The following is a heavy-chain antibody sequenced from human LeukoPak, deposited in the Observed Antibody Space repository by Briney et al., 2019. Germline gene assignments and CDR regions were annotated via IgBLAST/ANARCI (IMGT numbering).Heavy chain of an antibody. V-gene: IGHV1-46*01. J-gene: IGHJ4*02. Sequence: SVTVSCKASRYAFTSNYIHWVRQAPRPGPEGMGVINPSGGSTTHAQKLQRRVIMIRDTSTSTVYMVRSGLNSEDTVVYYCARASTGGRRFDYWGQGTLVTVSS. CDR2: INPSGGST. CDR3: ARASTGGRRFDY. D-gene: IGHD2-8*02. CDR1: RYAFTSNY.